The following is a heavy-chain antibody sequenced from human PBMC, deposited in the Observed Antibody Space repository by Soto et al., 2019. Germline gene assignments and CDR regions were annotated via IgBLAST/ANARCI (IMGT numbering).Heavy chain of an antibody. CDR3: ARETQWLNWFDP. CDR2: IFYSGST. V-gene: IGHV4-30-4*01. J-gene: IGHJ5*02. D-gene: IGHD6-19*01. CDR1: GGSISSGDYY. Sequence: TSETLSLTCTVSGGSISSGDYYWSWIRQPPGKGLEWIGYIFYSGSTYYNPSLKSRVTISVDTSKNQFSLKLTSVTAEDTAVYYCARETQWLNWFDPWGQGTLVTVSS.